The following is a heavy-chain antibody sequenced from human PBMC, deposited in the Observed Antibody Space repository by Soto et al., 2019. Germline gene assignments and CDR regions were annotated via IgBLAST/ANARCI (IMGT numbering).Heavy chain of an antibody. D-gene: IGHD2-15*01. CDR3: TTDPMRCRGVSCYGPFDH. CDR2: IKSKSDDGTT. V-gene: IGHV3-15*01. Sequence: EVQLVESGGGLVKPGGSLRLSCAASELNFSNAWMSWVRQAPGKGLEWVGRIKSKSDDGTTDYAAPLKGSFIISRDDSKNTVFLQMSSLKTEDTAVYSCTTDPMRCRGVSCYGPFDHWGQGPLVTFS. J-gene: IGHJ4*02. CDR1: ELNFSNAW.